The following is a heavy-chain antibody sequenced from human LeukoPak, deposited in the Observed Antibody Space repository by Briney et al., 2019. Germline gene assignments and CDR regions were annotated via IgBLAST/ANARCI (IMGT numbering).Heavy chain of an antibody. J-gene: IGHJ4*02. CDR1: GYTFTGYY. CDR2: INPNSGGT. D-gene: IGHD6-13*01. V-gene: IGHV1-2*02. Sequence: GASVKVSCKASGYTFTGYYMHWVRQAPGQGLEWMGWINPNSGGTNYAQKFQGRVTMTRDTSINTAYMELSSLISDDTAIYYCTRGTGSSWFDFWGQGTLVTVSS. CDR3: TRGTGSSWFDF.